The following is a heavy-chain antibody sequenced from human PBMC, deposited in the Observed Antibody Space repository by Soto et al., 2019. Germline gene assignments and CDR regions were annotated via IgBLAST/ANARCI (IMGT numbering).Heavy chain of an antibody. Sequence: SETLSLTCTVSGGSISSYYWSWIRQPPGKGLEWIGYISYSGSTNYIPSLKSRVSISVDTSKNQFSLKLSSVTAADTAVYYCAREGLIPGTTYYYYGMDVWGQGTTVTVSS. CDR2: ISYSGST. D-gene: IGHD1-7*01. CDR1: GGSISSYY. V-gene: IGHV4-59*01. CDR3: AREGLIPGTTYYYYGMDV. J-gene: IGHJ6*02.